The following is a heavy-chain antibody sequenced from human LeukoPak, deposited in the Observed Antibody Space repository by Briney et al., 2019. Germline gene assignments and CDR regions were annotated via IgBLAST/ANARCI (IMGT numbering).Heavy chain of an antibody. V-gene: IGHV3-30*18. CDR3: AKDLGWSYFDY. CDR1: GFTFSSYG. J-gene: IGHJ4*02. CDR2: ISYDGSNK. Sequence: HPGGSLRLSCAASGFTFSSYGVYWVRQAPGKGLEWVAVISYDGSNKYYADSVKGRFTISRDYSKNTLYLQMNSLRAEDTAVYYCAKDLGWSYFDYWGQGTLVTVSS. D-gene: IGHD6-19*01.